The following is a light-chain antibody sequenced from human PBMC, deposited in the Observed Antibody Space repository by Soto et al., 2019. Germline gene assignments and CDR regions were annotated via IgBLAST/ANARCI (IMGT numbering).Light chain of an antibody. CDR2: DAS. CDR1: QSVTNNY. V-gene: IGKV3-20*01. Sequence: EIVLTQSPGTLSLSPGERATLSCRASQSVTNNYLAWYQQRPGQAPRPLIFDASSRATGISDRFSGSGSGTDFTLTISRLEPEDFAVYYCHQYSFSPLTFGQGTKVEI. CDR3: HQYSFSPLT. J-gene: IGKJ1*01.